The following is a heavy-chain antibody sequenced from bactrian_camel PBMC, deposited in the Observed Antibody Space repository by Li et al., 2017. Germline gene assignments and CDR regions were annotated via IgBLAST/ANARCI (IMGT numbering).Heavy chain of an antibody. Sequence: VQLVESGGGLVQPGGSLRLSCTHTFSSYRMSWVRQAPGKGLEWVSGISWSGDVTNYADSVKGRFTISRDSAKNTLYLQLNSLKTEDTAMYYCAKETYGLPSDWGQGTQVTVS. J-gene: IGHJ4*01. CDR2: ISWSGDVT. V-gene: IGHV3S1*01. CDR3: AKETYGLPSD. CDR1: TFSSYR. D-gene: IGHD5*01.